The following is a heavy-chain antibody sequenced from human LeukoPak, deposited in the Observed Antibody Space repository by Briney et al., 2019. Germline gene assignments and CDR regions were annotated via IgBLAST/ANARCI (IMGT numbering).Heavy chain of an antibody. V-gene: IGHV4-61*01. CDR2: VDYSGST. Sequence: SETLSLTCTVSGGSVSGGSYYWSLIRQPPGKGLEWIGYVDYSGSTNYSPSLKSRVTISVDTSKNQFSPKLSSVTAVDTAVYYCARDLGYGSGWFDAWGQGTLVTVSS. CDR1: GGSVSGGSYY. J-gene: IGHJ5*02. D-gene: IGHD6-19*01. CDR3: ARDLGYGSGWFDA.